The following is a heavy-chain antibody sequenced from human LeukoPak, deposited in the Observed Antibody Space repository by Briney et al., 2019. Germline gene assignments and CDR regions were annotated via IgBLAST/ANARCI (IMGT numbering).Heavy chain of an antibody. D-gene: IGHD2-21*01. CDR2: ISEDGSRE. CDR1: GINFRKYW. V-gene: IGHV3-7*01. Sequence: GGSLRLSCEVSGINFRKYWMTWVRQAPGKGLEWVASISEDGSREWYVDSVKGRFTVPRDNAKNALYLQVNSLRVDDTAVYYCTRDYSNARDYWGQGTLVTVSS. J-gene: IGHJ4*02. CDR3: TRDYSNARDY.